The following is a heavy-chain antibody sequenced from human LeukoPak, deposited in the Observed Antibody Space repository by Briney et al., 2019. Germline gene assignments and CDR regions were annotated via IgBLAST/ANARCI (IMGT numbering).Heavy chain of an antibody. J-gene: IGHJ4*02. Sequence: PGGSLRLSCTASGFTFGDYAMSWVRQAPGKGLEWVGFIRSKAYGGTTEYAASVKGRFTISRDDSKSIAYLQMNSLKTEDTAVYYCTRASRQWLGTGSLNYWGQGTLVTVSS. CDR1: GFTFGDYA. CDR3: TRASRQWLGTGSLNY. CDR2: IRSKAYGGTT. V-gene: IGHV3-49*04. D-gene: IGHD6-19*01.